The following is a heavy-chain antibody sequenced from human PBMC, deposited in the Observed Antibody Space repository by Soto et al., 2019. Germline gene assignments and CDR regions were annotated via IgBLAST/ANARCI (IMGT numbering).Heavy chain of an antibody. CDR2: VSASGTTT. J-gene: IGHJ4*02. D-gene: IGHD6-19*01. Sequence: GGSLRLSCTASGFTFVSQAMSWVRQAPGKGLEWVSAVSASGTTTYNSDSVKGRFTISRDNSNNTLYLQMNSLRTEDTAVYYCVKDRSPIALATSFDDWGRGIQVTVSS. CDR1: GFTFVSQA. V-gene: IGHV3-23*01. CDR3: VKDRSPIALATSFDD.